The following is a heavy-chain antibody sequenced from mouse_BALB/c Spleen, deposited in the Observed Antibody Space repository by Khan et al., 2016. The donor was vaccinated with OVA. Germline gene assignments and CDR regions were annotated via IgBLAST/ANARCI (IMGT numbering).Heavy chain of an antibody. V-gene: IGHV14-3*02. CDR1: DFNIKDTY. CDR3: ASCDYDVGAWFAY. D-gene: IGHD2-4*01. Sequence: VQLQQSGAELVKPGASVKLSCTTSDFNIKDTYIHWVRQRPEQGLEWIGEIDPANGNTKYDPKFQGKATITVDTSSNTAYLQLSSLTSEDTDDYYCASCDYDVGAWFAYWGQGTLVTVSA. J-gene: IGHJ3*01. CDR2: IDPANGNT.